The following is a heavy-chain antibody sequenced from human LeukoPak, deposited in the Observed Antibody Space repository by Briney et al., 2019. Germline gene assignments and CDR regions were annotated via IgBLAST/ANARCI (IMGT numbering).Heavy chain of an antibody. CDR2: IKQDGSGK. CDR1: GFTFSSYW. J-gene: IGHJ4*02. D-gene: IGHD6-6*01. V-gene: IGHV3-7*01. Sequence: GGSLRLSCAASGFTFSSYWMGWVRQAPGKGLEGVANIKQDGSGKYYVDSVKGRFTISRINAKNSLYLQMNSLRAEDTAVYYCARGEYSSSSTVDYWGQGTLVTVSA. CDR3: ARGEYSSSSTVDY.